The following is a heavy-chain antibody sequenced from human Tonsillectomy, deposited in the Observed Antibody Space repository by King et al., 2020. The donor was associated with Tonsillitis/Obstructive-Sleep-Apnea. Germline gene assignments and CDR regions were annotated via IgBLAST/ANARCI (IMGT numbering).Heavy chain of an antibody. J-gene: IGHJ6*04. V-gene: IGHV3-30*18. Sequence: VQLVESGGGVVQPGRSLRLSCAASGFTFSSYGMHWVRQAPGKGLEWVAVISYDGSNKHYADSVKGRFTISRDNSKNTLYLQMNILRAEDTAVYYCAKGPFGEGQLDVWGKGTTVTVSS. CDR2: ISYDGSNK. CDR1: GFTFSSYG. D-gene: IGHD3-10*01. CDR3: AKGPFGEGQLDV.